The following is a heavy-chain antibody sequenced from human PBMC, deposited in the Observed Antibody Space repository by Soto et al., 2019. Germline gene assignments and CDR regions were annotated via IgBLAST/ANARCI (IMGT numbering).Heavy chain of an antibody. V-gene: IGHV1-69*02. CDR2: IIPIHGIS. J-gene: IGHJ6*02. CDR3: GSDNHRDYSASGSYSYYYGMDV. CDR1: GGTFSSYT. D-gene: IGHD3-10*01. Sequence: QVQLVQSGAEVKKPGSSVKVSCKASGGTFSSYTISWVRQAPGQGLEWMGRIIPIHGISNYAQKFKGRVTITADKATRTASLELRRMRSGATAVYYCGSDNHRDYSASGSYSYYYGMDVWGQGTTVTVSS.